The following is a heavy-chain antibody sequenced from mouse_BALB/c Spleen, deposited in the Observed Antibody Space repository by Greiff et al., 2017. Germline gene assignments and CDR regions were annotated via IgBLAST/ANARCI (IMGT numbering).Heavy chain of an antibody. V-gene: IGHV5-17*02. Sequence: EVNVVESGGGLVQPGGSRKLSCAASGFTFSSFGMHWVRQAPEKGLEWVAYISSGSSTIYYADTVKGRFTISRDNPKNTLFLQMTSLRSEDTAMYYGARRTTVYAMDDWGQGTSVTVSS. J-gene: IGHJ4*01. D-gene: IGHD1-1*01. CDR1: GFTFSSFG. CDR2: ISSGSSTI. CDR3: ARRTTVYAMDD.